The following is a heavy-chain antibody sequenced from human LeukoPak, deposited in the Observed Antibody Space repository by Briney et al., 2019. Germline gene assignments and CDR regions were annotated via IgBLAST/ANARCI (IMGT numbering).Heavy chain of an antibody. CDR1: GFTFSDHY. V-gene: IGHV3-72*01. Sequence: GGSLRLSCAASGFTFSDHYIDWVRQAPGKGLEWVGRTRNKANSYTTEYAASVKGRFTISRDDSKNSLYLQMNSLKTEDTAVYYCARYTAHDAFDIWGQGTMVTVSS. D-gene: IGHD3-16*02. CDR2: TRNKANSYTT. J-gene: IGHJ3*02. CDR3: ARYTAHDAFDI.